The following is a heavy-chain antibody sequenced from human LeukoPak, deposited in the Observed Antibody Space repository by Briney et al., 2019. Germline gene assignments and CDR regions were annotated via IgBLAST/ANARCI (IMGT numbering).Heavy chain of an antibody. Sequence: GGSLILSCAASGFTFSSYWMHWVRHAPGKGLVWVSRINSDGSSTSYADSVKGRFTISRDNAKNTLYLQMNSLRAEDTAVYYCARPPYYYDSSGYLDYWGQGTLVTVSS. CDR3: ARPPYYYDSSGYLDY. J-gene: IGHJ4*02. CDR2: INSDGSST. D-gene: IGHD3-22*01. CDR1: GFTFSSYW. V-gene: IGHV3-74*01.